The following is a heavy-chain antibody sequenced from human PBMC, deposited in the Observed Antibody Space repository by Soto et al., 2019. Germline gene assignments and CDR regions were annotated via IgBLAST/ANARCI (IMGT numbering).Heavy chain of an antibody. CDR1: GASISNNDYY. Sequence: QVQLQESGPGLVKPSQTLSLTCTVSGASISNNDYYWSWIRQSPGRGLEWIGFIYYSGNTYTNPSLKSRVTISADTSKNQISLTLTSVTAADTAVYFCASEGTAISPKGYIIAAGRFDYWGQGALVTVSS. V-gene: IGHV4-30-4*01. D-gene: IGHD6-13*01. J-gene: IGHJ4*02. CDR3: ASEGTAISPKGYIIAAGRFDY. CDR2: IYYSGNT.